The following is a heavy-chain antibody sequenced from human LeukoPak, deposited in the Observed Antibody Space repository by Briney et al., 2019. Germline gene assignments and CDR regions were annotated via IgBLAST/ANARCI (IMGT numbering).Heavy chain of an antibody. CDR2: ISVSGGST. CDR1: GFTFSSYG. Sequence: GGTLRLSCAASGFTFSSYGMSWVRQAPGKGLEWVSAISVSGGSTYYADSVKGRFTISRDNSKNTLYLQMNSLRAEDTAVYYCAREKETLLSITMVRGLIRRHYYMDVWGKGTTVTISS. D-gene: IGHD3-10*01. CDR3: AREKETLLSITMVRGLIRRHYYMDV. J-gene: IGHJ6*03. V-gene: IGHV3-23*01.